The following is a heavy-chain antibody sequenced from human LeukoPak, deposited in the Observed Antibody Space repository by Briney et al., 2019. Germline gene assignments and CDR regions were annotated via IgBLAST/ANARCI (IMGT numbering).Heavy chain of an antibody. CDR2: INPNSGGT. Sequence: ASVKVSFKASGYTFSGYYMHWVRQAPGQGLEWMGWINPNSGGTNYAQKLQGRVTMTTDTSTSTAYMELRSLRSDDTAVYYCARLGYSSSWYLGYWGQGTLVTVSS. CDR1: GYTFSGYY. V-gene: IGHV1-2*02. D-gene: IGHD6-13*01. CDR3: ARLGYSSSWYLGY. J-gene: IGHJ4*02.